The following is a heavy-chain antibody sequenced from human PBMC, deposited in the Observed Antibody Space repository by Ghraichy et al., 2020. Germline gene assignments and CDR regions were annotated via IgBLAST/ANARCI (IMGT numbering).Heavy chain of an antibody. D-gene: IGHD3-16*01. V-gene: IGHV3-48*03. Sequence: GGSLRLSCAASGFTFNYYEMNWVRQAPGKGLEWVSYITSDGTSTFHADSVKGRFAISRDNAKNSLYLQMNSLRAEDTAVYYCARDWGSWDVWGQGTTVTVSS. CDR2: ITSDGTST. CDR1: GFTFNYYE. CDR3: ARDWGSWDV. J-gene: IGHJ6*02.